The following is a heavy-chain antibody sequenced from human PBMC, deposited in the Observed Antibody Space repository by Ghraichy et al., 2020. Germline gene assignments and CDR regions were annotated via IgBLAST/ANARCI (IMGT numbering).Heavy chain of an antibody. CDR2: INHSGST. Sequence: SQTLSLTCAVYGGSCSGYYWSWIRQPPGKGLEWIGEINHSGSTNYNPSLKSRVTISVDTSKNQFSLKLTSVTAADTAVYYCARNSPNYYDFWSGYLYRDYYGMDVWGQGTTVTVSS. V-gene: IGHV4-34*01. D-gene: IGHD3-3*01. CDR3: ARNSPNYYDFWSGYLYRDYYGMDV. J-gene: IGHJ6*02. CDR1: GGSCSGYY.